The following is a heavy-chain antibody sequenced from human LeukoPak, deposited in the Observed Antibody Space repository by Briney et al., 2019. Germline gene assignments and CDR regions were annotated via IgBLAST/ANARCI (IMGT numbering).Heavy chain of an antibody. Sequence: RGSLRLSCAASGFTVSSNYMSWVRQAPGKGLEWVSVIYSGGSTYYADSVKGRFTISRDNAKNSLYLQMNSLRAEDTAVYYCARDPSSEYNWYYPSDYWGQGTLVTVSS. CDR2: IYSGGST. D-gene: IGHD1-7*01. CDR3: ARDPSSEYNWYYPSDY. V-gene: IGHV3-66*01. CDR1: GFTVSSNY. J-gene: IGHJ4*02.